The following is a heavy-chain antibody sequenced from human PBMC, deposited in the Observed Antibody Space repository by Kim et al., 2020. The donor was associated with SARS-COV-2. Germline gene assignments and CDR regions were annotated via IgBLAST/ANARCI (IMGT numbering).Heavy chain of an antibody. Sequence: NPSLKRGVTISVDASKNQFSLKLSSVTAADTAVYYCARVVVVPDTNWFDPWGQGTLVTVSS. V-gene: IGHV4-59*01. CDR3: ARVVVVPDTNWFDP. J-gene: IGHJ5*02. D-gene: IGHD2-2*01.